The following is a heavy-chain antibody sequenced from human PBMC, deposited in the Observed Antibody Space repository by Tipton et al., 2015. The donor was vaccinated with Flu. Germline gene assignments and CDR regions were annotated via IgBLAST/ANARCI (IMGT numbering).Heavy chain of an antibody. CDR2: IYYSGST. CDR3: ARGAVAGTLDY. J-gene: IGHJ4*02. CDR1: GGSISSYY. Sequence: TLSLTCTVSGGSISSYYWSWIRQPPGKGLEWIGYIYYSGSTNYNPSLKSRVTISVDTSKNQSSLKLSPVTAADTAVYYCARGAVAGTLDYWGQGTLVTVSS. D-gene: IGHD6-19*01. V-gene: IGHV4-59*01.